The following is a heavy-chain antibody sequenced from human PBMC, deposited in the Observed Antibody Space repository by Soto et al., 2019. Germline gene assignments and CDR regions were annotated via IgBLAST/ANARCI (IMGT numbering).Heavy chain of an antibody. D-gene: IGHD6-6*01. Sequence: QVQLQQWGAGLLKPSETLSLTCDVYGGSFSGYYWSWIRQPPGKGLEWIGEINHSGSTNYNPSLKSRVTISVDTSKNQFSLKLSSVTAADTAVYYCARGRDDFWRGGYRSSSRDYWGQGTLVTVSS. CDR1: GGSFSGYY. J-gene: IGHJ4*02. V-gene: IGHV4-34*01. CDR2: INHSGST. CDR3: ARGRDDFWRGGYRSSSRDY.